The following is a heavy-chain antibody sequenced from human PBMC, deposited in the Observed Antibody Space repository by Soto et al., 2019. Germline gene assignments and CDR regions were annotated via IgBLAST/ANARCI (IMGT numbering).Heavy chain of an antibody. CDR1: GFTFRNYA. J-gene: IGHJ4*02. V-gene: IGHV3-23*01. CDR3: ARDSAYYYDSSGYYYFDY. D-gene: IGHD3-22*01. Sequence: GGSLRLSCAASGFTFRNYAMNWVRQAPGKGLEWVSGISGSGGNTYSADSVKGRFTISRDNSKNTVYLQMNSLRAEDTAVYYCARDSAYYYDSSGYYYFDYWGQGTLVTVSS. CDR2: ISGSGGNT.